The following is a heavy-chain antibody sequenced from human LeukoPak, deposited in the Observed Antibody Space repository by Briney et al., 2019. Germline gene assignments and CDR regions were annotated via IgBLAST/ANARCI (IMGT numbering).Heavy chain of an antibody. CDR2: IYYSGST. J-gene: IGHJ4*02. V-gene: IGHV4-39*01. CDR1: GDSISGSLYY. Sequence: SETLSLTCTVSGDSISGSLYYWAGIRHPPGKGLEWIGSIYYSGSTHYNPSLKSRVTISVDMSKNQFSLKLSSVTAADTAVYYCARRRVAVGHDYWGKGTLVTVSS. CDR3: ARRRVAVGHDY. D-gene: IGHD6-19*01.